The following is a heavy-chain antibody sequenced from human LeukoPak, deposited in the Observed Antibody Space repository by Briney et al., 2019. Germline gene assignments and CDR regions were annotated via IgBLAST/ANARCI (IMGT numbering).Heavy chain of an antibody. Sequence: ASVKVSCKVSGYTLTELSMHWVRQAPGKGLEWMGGFDPEDGETIYAQKFQGRVTMTGDTSTDTAYMELSSLRSEDTAVYYCATDLSGPNYFDYWGQGTLVTVSS. V-gene: IGHV1-24*01. J-gene: IGHJ4*02. CDR2: FDPEDGET. CDR3: ATDLSGPNYFDY. CDR1: GYTLTELS. D-gene: IGHD6-25*01.